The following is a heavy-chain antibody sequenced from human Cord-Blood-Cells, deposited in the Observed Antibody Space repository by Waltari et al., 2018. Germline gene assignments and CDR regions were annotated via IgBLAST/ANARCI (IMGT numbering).Heavy chain of an antibody. CDR1: GGSFSGYY. J-gene: IGHJ4*02. D-gene: IGHD6-13*01. V-gene: IGHV4-34*01. CDR3: VRGLVGEQQLASYYFDY. Sequence: QVQLQQWGAGLLKPSETLSLTCAVYGGSFSGYYWSWIRQPPGKGLEWIGEINHSGSTNYNPSLKSRVTISVDTSKNQFSLKLSSVTAADTAVYYCVRGLVGEQQLASYYFDYWGQGTLVTVSS. CDR2: INHSGST.